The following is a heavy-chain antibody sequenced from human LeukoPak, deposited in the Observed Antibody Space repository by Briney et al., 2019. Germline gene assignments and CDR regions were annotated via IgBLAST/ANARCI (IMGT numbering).Heavy chain of an antibody. CDR3: AKSGGMVRGVIRAFDI. V-gene: IGHV3-23*01. D-gene: IGHD3-10*01. CDR2: IGGIGGST. Sequence: GGSLRLSCAASGFTFSRYAMSWVRQAPGKGLEWVSAIGGIGGSTYYADSVTGRFTISRDNSKNTLYLQMNSLRAEDTAVYYCAKSGGMVRGVIRAFDIWGQGTMVTVSS. J-gene: IGHJ3*02. CDR1: GFTFSRYA.